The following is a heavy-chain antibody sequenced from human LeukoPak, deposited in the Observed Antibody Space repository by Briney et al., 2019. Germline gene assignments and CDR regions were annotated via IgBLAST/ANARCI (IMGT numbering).Heavy chain of an antibody. CDR1: GFTFSSYG. J-gene: IGHJ4*02. V-gene: IGHV3-23*01. D-gene: IGHD6-13*01. CDR3: AKLAIPGIAAATPGD. Sequence: GGSLRLSCAASGFTFSSYGMSWVRQAPGKGLEWGSAISGSGGSTYYADSVKGRFTISRDNSKNTLYLQMNSLRAEDTAVYYCAKLAIPGIAAATPGDWGQGTLVTVSS. CDR2: ISGSGGST.